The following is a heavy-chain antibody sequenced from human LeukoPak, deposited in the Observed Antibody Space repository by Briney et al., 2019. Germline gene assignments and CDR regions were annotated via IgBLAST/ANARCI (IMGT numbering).Heavy chain of an antibody. CDR3: ARASWISTADAVW. V-gene: IGHV3-23*01. CDR1: GIPFYQHC. CDR2: MKGGGET. Sequence: GSLRPFRSTAGIPFYQHCHDRVRPAPARGPGWLSSMKGGGETFYADSVKGRFTLSRDESRNTVYLQLNNLRVEDTAIYYCARASWISTADAVWWGQGTQVTVSS. J-gene: IGHJ4*02. D-gene: IGHD2-2*03.